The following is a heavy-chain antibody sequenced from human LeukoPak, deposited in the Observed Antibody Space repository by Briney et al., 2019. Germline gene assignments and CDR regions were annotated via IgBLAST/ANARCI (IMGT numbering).Heavy chain of an antibody. J-gene: IGHJ6*02. V-gene: IGHV3-23*01. D-gene: IGHD1-14*01. CDR1: GFTFSNYA. CDR3: AKVSGGGLYYDGMDV. Sequence: GGSLRLSCAASGFTFSNYAMNWVRQAPGKGLEWVSGISRSGSVKYYADSVKGRFTISRDNAKNTLFLHLNSLRDEDTAVYYCAKVSGGGLYYDGMDVWGQGTTVTVSS. CDR2: ISRSGSVK.